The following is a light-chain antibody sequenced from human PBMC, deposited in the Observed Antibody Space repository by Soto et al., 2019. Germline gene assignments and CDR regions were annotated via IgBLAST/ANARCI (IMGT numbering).Light chain of an antibody. CDR3: QQYNNWPWT. Sequence: EIVMTQSPATLSVSPGERATLSCRASQSVSSNLAWYQQKPGQAPRLLIYGASTRATGSPARFSGSGSGTEFTLTISSLQSEAFAVYYCQQYNNWPWTFGQGTKVEIK. CDR2: GAS. V-gene: IGKV3-15*01. CDR1: QSVSSN. J-gene: IGKJ1*01.